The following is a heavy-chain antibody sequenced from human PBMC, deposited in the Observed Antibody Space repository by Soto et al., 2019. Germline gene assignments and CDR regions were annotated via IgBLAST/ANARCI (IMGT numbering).Heavy chain of an antibody. J-gene: IGHJ4*02. CDR2: IYYSGST. V-gene: IGHV4-31*03. Sequence: QVQLQESGPGLVKPSQTLSLTCTVSGGSISSGGYYWSWIRQHPGKGLEWIGYIYYSGSTYYNPSLKSRVTISVDTSKNQFSLKLSSVTAADTAVYYCARGGPISVTTSVDYWGQGTLVTVSS. D-gene: IGHD4-17*01. CDR1: GGSISSGGYY. CDR3: ARGGPISVTTSVDY.